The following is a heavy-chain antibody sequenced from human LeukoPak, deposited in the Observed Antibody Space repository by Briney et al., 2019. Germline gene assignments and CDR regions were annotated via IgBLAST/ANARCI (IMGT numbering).Heavy chain of an antibody. CDR3: ARDRDSGSLGWFDP. CDR2: IYYSGST. V-gene: IGHV4-59*12. Sequence: SSETLSLTCTVSGGSISSYYWSWIRQPPGKGLEWIGYIYYSGSTNYNPSLKSRVTISVDTSKNQFSLKLSSVTAADTAVYYCARDRDSGSLGWFDPWGQGTLVTVSS. J-gene: IGHJ5*02. D-gene: IGHD1-26*01. CDR1: GGSISSYY.